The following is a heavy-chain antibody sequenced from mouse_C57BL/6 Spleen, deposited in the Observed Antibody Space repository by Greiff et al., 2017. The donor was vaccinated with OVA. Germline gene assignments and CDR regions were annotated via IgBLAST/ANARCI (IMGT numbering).Heavy chain of an antibody. Sequence: VQLQQSGAELARPGASVKLSCKASGYTFTSYGISWVKQRTGQGLEWIGEIYPRSGNTYYNEKFKGKATLTADKSSSTAFMELSSLPSEDSAGDFGARGAYYSRSHWYVDVWGTGTTLTVSS. CDR3: ARGAYYSRSHWYVDV. D-gene: IGHD1-1*01. J-gene: IGHJ1*03. CDR2: IYPRSGNT. V-gene: IGHV1-81*01. CDR1: GYTFTSYG.